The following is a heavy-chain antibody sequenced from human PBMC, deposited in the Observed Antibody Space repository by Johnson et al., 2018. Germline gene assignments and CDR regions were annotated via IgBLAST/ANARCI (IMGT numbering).Heavy chain of an antibody. CDR2: VSDFGST. Sequence: QVQLQESGPGLVKPSEPXSLTCSVSGGSISGFYWSWIRQPPGQTLEWIGYVSDFGSTNYNHALQSRVTISVDTSKNHVSLKLRSVTAADTAIYYCARNLPSYYYNSRGSANDAFDIWGQGTLVTVSS. J-gene: IGHJ3*02. CDR3: ARNLPSYYYNSRGSANDAFDI. V-gene: IGHV4-59*01. CDR1: GGSISGFY. D-gene: IGHD3-22*01.